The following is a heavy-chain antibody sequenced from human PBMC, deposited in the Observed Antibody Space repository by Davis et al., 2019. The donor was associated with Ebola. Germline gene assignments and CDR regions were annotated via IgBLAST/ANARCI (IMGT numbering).Heavy chain of an antibody. V-gene: IGHV3-23*01. CDR3: AKDSRLH. CDR2: ISGTGDYT. CDR1: GFIFSNYW. J-gene: IGHJ4*02. Sequence: GESLKISCAASGFIFSNYWMTWVRQAPGKGLEWVSTISGTGDYTYYADSVKGRFTISRDNSKNTLFLQMNSLRAEDTALYYCAKDSRLHWGQGTLVTVSS.